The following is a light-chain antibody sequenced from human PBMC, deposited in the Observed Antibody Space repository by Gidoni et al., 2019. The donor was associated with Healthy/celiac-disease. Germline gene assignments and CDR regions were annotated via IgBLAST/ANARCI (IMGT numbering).Light chain of an antibody. Sequence: SLSTGERATLSCRASQSVSSYLAWYQQKPGQAPRLLIYDASNRATGIPARFSGSGSGTDFTLTISSLEPEDFAVYYCQQRSNWPPYTFGQGTKLEIK. CDR1: QSVSSY. V-gene: IGKV3-11*01. CDR3: QQRSNWPPYT. CDR2: DAS. J-gene: IGKJ2*01.